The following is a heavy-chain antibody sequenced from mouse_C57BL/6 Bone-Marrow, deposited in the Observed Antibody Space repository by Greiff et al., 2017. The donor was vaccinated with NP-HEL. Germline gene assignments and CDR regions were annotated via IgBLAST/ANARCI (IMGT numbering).Heavy chain of an antibody. CDR3: ERETAQKTFDY. Sequence: QVQLQQSGAELVKPGASVKISCKASGYAFSSYWMNWVKQRPGKGLEWIGQIYPGDGDTNYNRKFKGKATLPVDKSSSTAYMQLSSLTSEDSAVYFCERETAQKTFDYWGQGTTLTVSS. CDR1: GYAFSSYW. J-gene: IGHJ2*01. V-gene: IGHV1-80*01. D-gene: IGHD3-2*02. CDR2: IYPGDGDT.